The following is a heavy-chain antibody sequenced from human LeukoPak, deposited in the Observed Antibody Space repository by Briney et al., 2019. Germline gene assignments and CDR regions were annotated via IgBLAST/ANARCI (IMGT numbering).Heavy chain of an antibody. J-gene: IGHJ4*02. CDR3: AKVAAWTYFDS. D-gene: IGHD3/OR15-3a*01. CDR2: IDDSGKTT. V-gene: IGHV3-23*01. Sequence: PGGSLRLSCAASGFTFRSSAMTWVRLAPGKGLGWVSGIDDSGKTTYYSDSVKGRFTISRDNSKNTLYLRLTSLRVEDTAIYYCAKVAAWTYFDSWGQGTLVTVSS. CDR1: GFTFRSSA.